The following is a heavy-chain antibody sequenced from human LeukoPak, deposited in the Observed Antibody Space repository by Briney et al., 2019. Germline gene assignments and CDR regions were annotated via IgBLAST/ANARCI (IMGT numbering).Heavy chain of an antibody. CDR3: ARTIFGRYYDSSGPGRYAFDI. V-gene: IGHV1-69*01. J-gene: IGHJ3*02. D-gene: IGHD3-22*01. CDR1: GGTFSSYA. Sequence: SVKVSCKASGGTFSSYAISWVRQAPGQGLEWMGGIIPIFGTANYAQKFQGRVTITADESTSTAYMELSSLRSEDTAVYYCARTIFGRYYDSSGPGRYAFDIWGQGTMVTVSP. CDR2: IIPIFGTA.